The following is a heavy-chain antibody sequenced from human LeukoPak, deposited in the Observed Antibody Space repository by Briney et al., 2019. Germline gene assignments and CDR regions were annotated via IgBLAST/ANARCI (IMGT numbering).Heavy chain of an antibody. CDR1: GFTFSSYA. CDR2: ISYDGSSK. V-gene: IGHV3-30*04. D-gene: IGHD3-9*01. J-gene: IGHJ4*02. Sequence: PGGSLRLSCAASGFTFSSYAMHWVRQAPGKGLEWVAVISYDGSSKYYADSVKGRFTISRDNSKNTLYLQMNSLRAEDTAVYYCARDLSYFNYDILTGPFDYWGQGTLVTVSS. CDR3: ARDLSYFNYDILTGPFDY.